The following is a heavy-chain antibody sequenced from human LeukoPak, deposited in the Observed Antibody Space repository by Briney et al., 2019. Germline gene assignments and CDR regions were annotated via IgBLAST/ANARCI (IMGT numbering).Heavy chain of an antibody. V-gene: IGHV4-34*01. CDR1: GGSFSGYY. Sequence: ETLSLTCAVYGGSFSGYYWSWIRQPPGKGLEWIGEINHSGSTNYNPSLKSRVTISVDTSKNQFSLKLSSVTAADTAVYYCAAGGCSSTSCSPLDYWGQGTLVTVSS. J-gene: IGHJ4*02. CDR3: AAGGCSSTSCSPLDY. D-gene: IGHD2-2*01. CDR2: INHSGST.